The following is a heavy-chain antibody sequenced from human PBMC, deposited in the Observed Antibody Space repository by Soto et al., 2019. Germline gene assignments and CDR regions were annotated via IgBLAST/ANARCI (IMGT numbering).Heavy chain of an antibody. CDR3: ARAEDIVVVVAATLGAFDI. J-gene: IGHJ3*02. D-gene: IGHD2-15*01. Sequence: QVQLVQSGAEVKKPGASVKVSCKASGYTFTSYGISWVRQAPGQGLEWMGWISAYNGNTNYAQKLQGRVTMTTDTSTSTAYMELRSLRSDDTAVYYCARAEDIVVVVAATLGAFDIWGQGTMVTVSS. V-gene: IGHV1-18*01. CDR1: GYTFTSYG. CDR2: ISAYNGNT.